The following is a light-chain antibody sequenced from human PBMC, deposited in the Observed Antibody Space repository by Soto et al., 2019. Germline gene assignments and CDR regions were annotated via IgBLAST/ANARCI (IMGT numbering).Light chain of an antibody. CDR2: ENN. J-gene: IGLJ3*02. Sequence: QSVLTQPPSVSAAPGQKVTISCSGSSSNIGNNYVSWYQQVPGTAPKLLIYENNKRPSDIPDRFSGSKSGTSAALGITGPQTGDEADYYCGTWDSSLSTWVFGGGTKLTVL. CDR3: GTWDSSLSTWV. V-gene: IGLV1-51*02. CDR1: SSNIGNNY.